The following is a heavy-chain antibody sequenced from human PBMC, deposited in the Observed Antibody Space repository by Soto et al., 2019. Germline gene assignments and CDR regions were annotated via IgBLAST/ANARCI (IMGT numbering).Heavy chain of an antibody. Sequence: SETLSLTCTVSGGSISSDSFYWAWIRQPPGKGLEWIGIIYYSGDTYYNPSLAGRLTMSVDTSNQFSLTLRSVTAADTALYYCARNQPQRYCSGGTCRPAYGMDVWGQGTTVTV. D-gene: IGHD2-15*01. V-gene: IGHV4-39*01. CDR2: IYYSGDT. J-gene: IGHJ6*02. CDR3: ARNQPQRYCSGGTCRPAYGMDV. CDR1: GGSISSDSFY.